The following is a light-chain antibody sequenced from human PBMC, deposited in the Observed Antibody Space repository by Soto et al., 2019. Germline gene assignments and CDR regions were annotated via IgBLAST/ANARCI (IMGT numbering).Light chain of an antibody. J-gene: IGKJ1*01. CDR3: QHYNSYSEA. CDR2: DAS. Sequence: DIQMTQSPSTLSASVGDRVTINCRASQSISSWLAWYQQKPGKAPKLLIYDASSLESGVPSRFSGSGSGTEFTLTISSLQPDDFATYYCQHYNSYSEAFGQGTKGDIK. CDR1: QSISSW. V-gene: IGKV1-5*01.